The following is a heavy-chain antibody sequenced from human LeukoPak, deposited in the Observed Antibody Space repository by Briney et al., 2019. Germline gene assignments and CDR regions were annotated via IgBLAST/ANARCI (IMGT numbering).Heavy chain of an antibody. CDR3: ARVMNYAHDY. D-gene: IGHD1-7*01. V-gene: IGHV3-53*01. J-gene: IGHJ4*02. CDR2: IYGGGTT. Sequence: GGSLRLSCAVSGFTFSSNYMSWVRQAPGKGLEWVSVIYGGGTTYYSDSVKGRFTISRDNSKNTLYVQMNSLRAEDTAVYYCARVMNYAHDYWGQGTLVTVSS. CDR1: GFTFSSNY.